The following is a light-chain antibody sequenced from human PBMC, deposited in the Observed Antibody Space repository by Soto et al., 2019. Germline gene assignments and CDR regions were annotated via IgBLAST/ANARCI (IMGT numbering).Light chain of an antibody. J-gene: IGLJ3*02. V-gene: IGLV2-23*02. Sequence: QSVLTQPASVSGSPGQSITISCTGASSDVGSYNLVSWYQQYPGKAPKLMIYEVSKRPSGVSNRFSGSKSGNTASLTISGLQAEDEADYYCCSYADSFSWVFGGGTKLTVL. CDR3: CSYADSFSWV. CDR2: EVS. CDR1: SSDVGSYNL.